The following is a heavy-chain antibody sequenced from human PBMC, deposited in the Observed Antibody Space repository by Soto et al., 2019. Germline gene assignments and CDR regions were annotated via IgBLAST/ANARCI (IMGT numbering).Heavy chain of an antibody. CDR1: GGSVSSGSYY. J-gene: IGHJ4*02. CDR3: GAYYREYSGSYFHFDY. CDR2: IYYSGST. Sequence: KTSETLSLTCTVSGGSVSSGSYYWSWIRQPPGKGLEWIGYIYYSGSTNYNPSLKSRVTISVDTSKNQFSLKLSSVTAADTAVYYCGAYYREYSGSYFHFDYWGQGTLVTVSS. V-gene: IGHV4-61*01. D-gene: IGHD1-26*01.